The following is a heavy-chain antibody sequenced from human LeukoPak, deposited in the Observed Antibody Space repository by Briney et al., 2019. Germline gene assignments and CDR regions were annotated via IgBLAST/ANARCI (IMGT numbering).Heavy chain of an antibody. V-gene: IGHV4-34*01. CDR2: INHSGST. D-gene: IGHD1-26*01. J-gene: IGHJ3*02. CDR3: ARDARIVGATSAFDI. Sequence: SETLSLTCAVYGGSFSGYYWSWIRQPPGKGLEWIGEINHSGSTNYNPSLKSRVTISVDTSKNQFSLKLSSVTAADTAVYYCARDARIVGATSAFDIWGQGTMVTVSS. CDR1: GGSFSGYY.